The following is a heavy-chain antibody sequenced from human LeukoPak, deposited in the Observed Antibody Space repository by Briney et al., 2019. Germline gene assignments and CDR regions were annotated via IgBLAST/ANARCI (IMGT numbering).Heavy chain of an antibody. CDR1: GFTFTSYD. J-gene: IGHJ4*02. CDR3: AKDLYPLSSGYLFDY. D-gene: IGHD3-22*01. V-gene: IGHV3-23*01. CDR2: ISGSGGST. Sequence: PGGSLRLSCAASGFTFTSYDMSWVRQAPGKGLEWVSGISGSGGSTYYADPVKGRFTISRDNSKNTLYLQMNSLRDEDTAVYYCAKDLYPLSSGYLFDYWGQGTLVTDSS.